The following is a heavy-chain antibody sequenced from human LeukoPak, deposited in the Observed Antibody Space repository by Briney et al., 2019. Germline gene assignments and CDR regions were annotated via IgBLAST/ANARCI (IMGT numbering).Heavy chain of an antibody. Sequence: ASVKVSCKASGYTFTSYGISWVRQAPGQGLEWMGWISAYNGNTNDAQKLQGRVTMTTDTSTSTAYMELRSLRSDDTAVYYCARALPQYCSGGSCYPPWFDPWGQGTLVTVSS. CDR1: GYTFTSYG. CDR2: ISAYNGNT. CDR3: ARALPQYCSGGSCYPPWFDP. D-gene: IGHD2-15*01. V-gene: IGHV1-18*01. J-gene: IGHJ5*02.